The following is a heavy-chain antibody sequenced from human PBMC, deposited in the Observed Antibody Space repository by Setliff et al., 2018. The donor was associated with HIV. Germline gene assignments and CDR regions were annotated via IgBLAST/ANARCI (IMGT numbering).Heavy chain of an antibody. CDR3: ARGVYSSGWYLLTRLDP. D-gene: IGHD6-19*01. CDR1: GGSFSGYY. Sequence: PSETLSLTCAVDGGSFSGYYWSWIRQPPGKGLEWIGEINHSGSTNYNPSLKSRVTISVDTSKNQFSLKLTSVTAADTAVYYCARGVYSSGWYLLTRLDPWGQGVLVTVSS. J-gene: IGHJ5*02. CDR2: INHSGST. V-gene: IGHV4-34*01.